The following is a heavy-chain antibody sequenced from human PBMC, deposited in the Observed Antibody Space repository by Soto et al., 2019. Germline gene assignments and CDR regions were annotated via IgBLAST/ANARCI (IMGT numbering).Heavy chain of an antibody. J-gene: IGHJ6*02. CDR2: INPSGGST. CDR3: ARDRNVLIWFGELLEDYYYYGMDV. V-gene: IGHV1-46*01. CDR1: GYTFTSYY. D-gene: IGHD3-10*01. Sequence: ASVKVSCKXSGYTFTSYYMHWVRQAPGQGLEWMGIINPSGGSTSYAQKFQGRVTMTRDTSTSTVYMELSNLRSEDTAVYYCARDRNVLIWFGELLEDYYYYGMDVWGQGTTVTVSS.